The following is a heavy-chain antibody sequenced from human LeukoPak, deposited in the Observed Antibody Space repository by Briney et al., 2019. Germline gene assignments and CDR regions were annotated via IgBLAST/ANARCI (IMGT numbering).Heavy chain of an antibody. J-gene: IGHJ4*02. CDR2: ISSSGSTI. V-gene: IGHV3-48*03. CDR1: GFTFSSYE. D-gene: IGHD3-22*01. CDR3: ARYYDSSGGPFDY. Sequence: GGSLRLSCAASGFTFSSYEMNWVRQAPGKGLEWISYISSSGSTIYYADSVKGRFTISRDNAKNSLYLQMNSLRVEDTALYYCARYYDSSGGPFDYWGQGTLVTVSS.